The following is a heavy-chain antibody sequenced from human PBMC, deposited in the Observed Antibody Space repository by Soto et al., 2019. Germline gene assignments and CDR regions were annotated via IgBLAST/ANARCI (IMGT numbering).Heavy chain of an antibody. D-gene: IGHD5-12*01. CDR3: AKDRGYSGYDSLDY. Sequence: QVQLVESGGGVVQPGRSLRLSCAASGFTFSSYGMHGVRQAPGKGLEWVAVISYDGSNKYYADSVKGRFTISRDNSKHTLYLQMNSLRDEDTAVYYCAKDRGYSGYDSLDYWGQGTLVTVSS. J-gene: IGHJ4*02. V-gene: IGHV3-30*18. CDR1: GFTFSSYG. CDR2: ISYDGSNK.